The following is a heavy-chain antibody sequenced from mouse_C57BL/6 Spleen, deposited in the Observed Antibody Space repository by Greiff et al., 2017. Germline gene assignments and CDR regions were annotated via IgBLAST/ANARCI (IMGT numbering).Heavy chain of an antibody. CDR1: GFNIKDDY. CDR3: TTGGSYYPMDY. V-gene: IGHV14-4*01. Sequence: VQLQQSGAELVRPGASVKLSCTASGFNIKDDYMHWVKQRPEQGLEWIGWIDPENGDTEYASKFQGKATITADTSSNTAYLQLSSLTSEDTAVYYCTTGGSYYPMDYWGQGTSVTVSS. CDR2: IDPENGDT. J-gene: IGHJ4*01.